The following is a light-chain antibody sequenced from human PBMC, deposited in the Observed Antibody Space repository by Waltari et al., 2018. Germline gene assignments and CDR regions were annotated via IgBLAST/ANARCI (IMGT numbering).Light chain of an antibody. CDR3: HQIYSTLGDT. J-gene: IGKJ2*01. CDR2: TAS. Sequence: DIQLTQSPSSLSASVGDRVTITCRASQSISSYLNWYQQKPGKAPKLLIYTASSLEGGVPSRFSCSGSGTDYTLTISNLQPEDFATYYRHQIYSTLGDTFGQGTKLEIK. CDR1: QSISSY. V-gene: IGKV1-39*01.